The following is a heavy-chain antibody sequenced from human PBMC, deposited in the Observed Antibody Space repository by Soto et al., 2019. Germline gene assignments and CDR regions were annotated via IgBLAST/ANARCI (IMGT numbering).Heavy chain of an antibody. D-gene: IGHD1-26*01. CDR3: TGGASSGGWYFDV. CDR2: VSPLFGTT. J-gene: IGHJ2*01. Sequence: QEPLVQSGAEVKKPGSSVKVSCKASGGTFSSATISWVRQAPGQGLEWMGGVSPLFGTTYYAQKFQGRLTITADASSGTADMELSSMKSEDTAVYYCTGGASSGGWYFDVWGRGTLVSVSS. CDR1: GGTFSSAT. V-gene: IGHV1-69*01.